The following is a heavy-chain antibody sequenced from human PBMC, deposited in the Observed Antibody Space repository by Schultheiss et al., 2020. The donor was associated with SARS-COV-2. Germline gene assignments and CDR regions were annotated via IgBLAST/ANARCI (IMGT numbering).Heavy chain of an antibody. CDR2: IKSKTDGGTT. J-gene: IGHJ4*02. CDR3: ARDSGEYSGSYFDY. Sequence: GGSLRLSCAASGFTFSNAWMSWVRQAPGKGLEWVGRIKSKTDGGTTDYAAPVKGRFTISRDNSKNTLYLQMGSLRAEDMAVYYCARDSGEYSGSYFDYWGQGTLVTVSS. D-gene: IGHD1-26*01. V-gene: IGHV3-15*01. CDR1: GFTFSNAW.